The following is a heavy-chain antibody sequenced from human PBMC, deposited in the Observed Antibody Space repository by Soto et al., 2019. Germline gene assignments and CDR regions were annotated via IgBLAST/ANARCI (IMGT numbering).Heavy chain of an antibody. D-gene: IGHD1-26*01. CDR3: ASLGRVWAPRH. CDR1: GYSFNSYW. Sequence: GESLKISCRGSGYSFNSYWIGWVRQMPGKGLEWMGIIFPSGSDTRYSPSFRGQVTISADKSISTAYLQWSSLRAADTPMYCCASLGRVWAPRHWGQGTLVTVSS. V-gene: IGHV5-51*01. J-gene: IGHJ4*02. CDR2: IFPSGSDT.